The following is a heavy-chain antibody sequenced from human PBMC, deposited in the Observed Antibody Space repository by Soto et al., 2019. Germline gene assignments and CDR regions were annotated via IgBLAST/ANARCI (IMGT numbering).Heavy chain of an antibody. CDR2: IYYSGST. D-gene: IGHD3-22*01. V-gene: IGHV4-59*01. J-gene: IGHJ5*02. Sequence: QVQLQESGPGLVKPSETLSLTCTVSGGSISSYYWSWIRQPPGKGLEWIGYIYYSGSTNYNPSLKSRVTISVDTSKNQFSLKLSSVTAADTAVYYCARRSSPLMWDSSGYYGSGWFDPWGQGTLVTVSS. CDR3: ARRSSPLMWDSSGYYGSGWFDP. CDR1: GGSISSYY.